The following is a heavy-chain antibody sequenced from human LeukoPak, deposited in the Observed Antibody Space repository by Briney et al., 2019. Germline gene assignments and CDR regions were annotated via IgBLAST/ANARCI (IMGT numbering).Heavy chain of an antibody. CDR1: GYSFTDYY. Sequence: GASVKVSCQASGYSFTDYYMHWVRQAPGQGLEWIGWINSGSGDTNYAQKFQGRVTVTRDTSSSTTYMEVSSLRSDDTAVYHCVRERRATADYWGQGTLVTVSS. J-gene: IGHJ4*02. CDR2: INSGSGDT. D-gene: IGHD1-26*01. V-gene: IGHV1-2*02. CDR3: VRERRATADY.